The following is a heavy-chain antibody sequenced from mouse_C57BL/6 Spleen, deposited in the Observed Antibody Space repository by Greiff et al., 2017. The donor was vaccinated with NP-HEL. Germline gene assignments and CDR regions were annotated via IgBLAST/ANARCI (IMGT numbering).Heavy chain of an antibody. Sequence: VQLQQSGAELVMPGASVKLSCKASGYTFTRYWMHWVKQRPGQGLEWIGEIDPSDSYTNYNQKFQGKSTLTVDKSSSTAYMQLSSLTSEDSAVYYWARFRYYGSSDDAMDYWGQGTAVTVSS. CDR2: IDPSDSYT. CDR1: GYTFTRYW. D-gene: IGHD1-1*01. J-gene: IGHJ4*01. CDR3: ARFRYYGSSDDAMDY. V-gene: IGHV1-69*01.